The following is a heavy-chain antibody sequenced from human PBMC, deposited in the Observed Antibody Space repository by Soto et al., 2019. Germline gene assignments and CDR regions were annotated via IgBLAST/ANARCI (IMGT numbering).Heavy chain of an antibody. Sequence: SSETLSLTCTVSGGSISTSSYYWGWIRQPPGKGLEWIGSIFYSGSTYYNPSLKSRVTVSVDTSKNQFSLKLSSVTAADTAVYYCARSPLHTAVAGFDYWGLGTLVTVSS. V-gene: IGHV4-39*01. CDR3: ARSPLHTAVAGFDY. CDR1: GGSISTSSYY. CDR2: IFYSGST. D-gene: IGHD6-19*01. J-gene: IGHJ4*02.